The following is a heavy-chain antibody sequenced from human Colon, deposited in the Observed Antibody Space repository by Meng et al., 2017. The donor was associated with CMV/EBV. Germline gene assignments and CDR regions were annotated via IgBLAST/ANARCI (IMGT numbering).Heavy chain of an antibody. J-gene: IGHJ4*02. CDR1: GFSLRNHG. V-gene: IGHV3-30*02. CDR3: AKDVSGSAL. CDR2: IRHYETKI. D-gene: IGHD3-10*01. Sequence: QVSLLEAGGMVGLPGESLRLSCRTSGFSLRNHGMPWVPQPPGEGLGWVAFIRHYETKITYADSVKGRFTISRDNSKNTLYLQMNSLRPEDTSVYYCAKDVSGSALWGQGTLVTVSS.